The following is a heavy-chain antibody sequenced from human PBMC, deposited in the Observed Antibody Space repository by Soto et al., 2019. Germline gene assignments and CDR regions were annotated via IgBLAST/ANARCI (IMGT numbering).Heavy chain of an antibody. CDR2: IKQDGSEK. J-gene: IGHJ5*02. Sequence: EVQLVESGGGLVQPGGSLRLSCAASGFTFSSYWMSWVRQAPGKGLEWVANIKQDGSEKYYVDSVKVRFTISRDNAKNSLYLQMNSLRAEDTAVYYCARVKEDDFWSGYYLNWFDPWGQGTLVTVSS. CDR3: ARVKEDDFWSGYYLNWFDP. V-gene: IGHV3-7*01. CDR1: GFTFSSYW. D-gene: IGHD3-3*01.